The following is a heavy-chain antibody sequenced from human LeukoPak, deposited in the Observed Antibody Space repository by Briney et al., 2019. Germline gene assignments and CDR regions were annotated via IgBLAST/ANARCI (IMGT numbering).Heavy chain of an antibody. CDR2: IYHSGST. CDR3: ARGVGDFWSGYPLIADYYYMDV. Sequence: NTSGTLSLTCAVSGGSISSSNWWSWVRQPPGKGLEWIGEIYHSGSTNYNPSLKSRVTISVDKSKNQFSLKLSSVTAADTAVYYCARGVGDFWSGYPLIADYYYMDVWGKGTTVTVSS. CDR1: GGSISSSNW. D-gene: IGHD3-3*01. J-gene: IGHJ6*03. V-gene: IGHV4-4*02.